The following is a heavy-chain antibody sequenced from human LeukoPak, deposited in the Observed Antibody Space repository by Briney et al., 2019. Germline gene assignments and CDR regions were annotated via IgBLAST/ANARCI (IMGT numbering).Heavy chain of an antibody. Sequence: PGGSLRLSCAASGFTFSSYWMSWVRQAPGKGLEWVANIKQDGSEKYYVDSVKGRFTISRDNARNSLYLQMNSLRAEDTAVYYCARGNQYYYDSSGYYYIDAFDIWGQGTMVTVSS. D-gene: IGHD3-22*01. J-gene: IGHJ3*02. V-gene: IGHV3-7*01. CDR2: IKQDGSEK. CDR1: GFTFSSYW. CDR3: ARGNQYYYDSSGYYYIDAFDI.